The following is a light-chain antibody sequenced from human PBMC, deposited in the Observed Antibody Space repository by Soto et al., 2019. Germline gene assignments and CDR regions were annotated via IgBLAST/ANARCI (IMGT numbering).Light chain of an antibody. CDR1: QSVSSSF. Sequence: EIVLTQSPGTLSLSPGERATLSCRASQSVSSSFLAWYQQRPGQAPRLLIYAASNTAPGIPDRFSGSGSGTDFTLTISRLEPEDFAVYYCQQRGGSPPTWTFGQGTKVDIK. J-gene: IGKJ1*01. CDR2: AAS. CDR3: QQRGGSPPTWT. V-gene: IGKV3-20*01.